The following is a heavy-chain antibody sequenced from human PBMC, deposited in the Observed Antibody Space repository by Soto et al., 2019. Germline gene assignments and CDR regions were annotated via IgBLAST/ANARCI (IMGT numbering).Heavy chain of an antibody. CDR1: GGTFSSYT. V-gene: IGHV1-69*02. Sequence: QVQLVQSGAEVKKPGSSVKVSCKASGGTFSSYTISWVRQAPGQGLEWMGRIIPILGIANYAQKFHGRVQITVDKSTSTAYMELSCLRSEDTAVYYCAGDFEQQLVLYWGEGTLVTVSS. J-gene: IGHJ4*02. CDR3: AGDFEQQLVLY. D-gene: IGHD6-13*01. CDR2: IIPILGIA.